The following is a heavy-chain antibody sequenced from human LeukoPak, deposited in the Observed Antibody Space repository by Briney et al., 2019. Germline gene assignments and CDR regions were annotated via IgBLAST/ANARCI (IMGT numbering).Heavy chain of an antibody. CDR3: ARDDSGSYHYFDY. CDR1: VFTFSSYS. Sequence: GGSLRLSCAASVFTFSSYSMNWVRQAPGKGLEWVSYISSSSGSVYYADSVKGRFTISRDNAQNSLFLQMNSLRGEDTAFYYCARDDSGSYHYFDYWGQGTLVTVSS. D-gene: IGHD1-26*01. V-gene: IGHV3-48*01. J-gene: IGHJ4*02. CDR2: ISSSSGSV.